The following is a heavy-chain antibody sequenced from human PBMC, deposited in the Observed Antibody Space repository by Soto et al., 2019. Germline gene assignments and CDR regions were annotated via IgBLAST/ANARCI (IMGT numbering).Heavy chain of an antibody. V-gene: IGHV5-51*01. CDR1: GYSFTTYW. J-gene: IGHJ6*02. D-gene: IGHD6-6*01. CDR3: ASSSSSPTSYYYYGMDV. Sequence: RGESLKISCDGSGYSFTTYWIAWVRQMPGKGLEWMGIIYPGDSDTRYSPSFQGQVTISADKSISTAYLQWSSLKASDTAMYYCASSSSSPTSYYYYGMDVWGQGTTVTVSS. CDR2: IYPGDSDT.